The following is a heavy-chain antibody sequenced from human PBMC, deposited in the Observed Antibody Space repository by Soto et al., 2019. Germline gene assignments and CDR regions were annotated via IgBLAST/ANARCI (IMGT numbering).Heavy chain of an antibody. CDR1: SGTISSSSYY. D-gene: IGHD3-9*01. CDR2: TYDDGAT. V-gene: IGHV4-39*01. J-gene: IGHJ4*02. Sequence: PSETLSLTCAVCSGTISSSSYYWGCIRQPPGQGLEWIATTYDDGATYCKPPLKSRVSISVDMSKNQFSLRLNSVTAADTAVYFCARGYDILTGYYGLFDYWGQGTPVTVSS. CDR3: ARGYDILTGYYGLFDY.